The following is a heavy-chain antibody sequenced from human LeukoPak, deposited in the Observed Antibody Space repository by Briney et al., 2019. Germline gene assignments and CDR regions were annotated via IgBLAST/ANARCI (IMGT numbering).Heavy chain of an antibody. CDR1: GYTFTGYY. CDR2: INPNSGGT. Sequence: GASVKVSCKASGYTFTGYYMHWVRQAPGQGLEWMGWINPNSGGTNYAQKFQGRVTMTRDTSISTVYMELSRLRSDDTAVYYCARDSDGGYYYDSSGYYAEYFQHWGQGTLVTVSS. J-gene: IGHJ1*01. CDR3: ARDSDGGYYYDSSGYYAEYFQH. V-gene: IGHV1-2*02. D-gene: IGHD3-22*01.